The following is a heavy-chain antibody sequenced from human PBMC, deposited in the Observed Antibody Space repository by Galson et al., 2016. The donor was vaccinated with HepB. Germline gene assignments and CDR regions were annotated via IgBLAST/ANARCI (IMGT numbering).Heavy chain of an antibody. V-gene: IGHV3-23*01. CDR1: GFTFSSNW. CDR2: ISGSGGST. CDR3: ARYYDILTGYSNYGMDV. Sequence: SLRLSCAASGFTFSSNWMGWVRQSPGKGLEWVSAISGSGGSTYYADSVKGRFTISRDNSKNTLYLQMNSLRAEDTAVYYCARYYDILTGYSNYGMDVWGQGTTVTVSS. J-gene: IGHJ6*02. D-gene: IGHD3-9*01.